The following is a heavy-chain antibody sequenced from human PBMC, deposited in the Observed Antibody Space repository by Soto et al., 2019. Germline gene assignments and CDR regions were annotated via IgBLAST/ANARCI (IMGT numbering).Heavy chain of an antibody. Sequence: ETLSLTCTVAGGSISSYYLSWIRQPPVKVLEWIGYIYYSGSTNYNPSLKSRVTISVDTSKNQFSLKLSSVTSADPAVYYCARVSAFDSSGTYSYYYYGMDVWGQGPTVTVSS. V-gene: IGHV4-59*01. CDR2: IYYSGST. J-gene: IGHJ6*02. CDR1: GGSISSYY. CDR3: ARVSAFDSSGTYSYYYYGMDV. D-gene: IGHD3-22*01.